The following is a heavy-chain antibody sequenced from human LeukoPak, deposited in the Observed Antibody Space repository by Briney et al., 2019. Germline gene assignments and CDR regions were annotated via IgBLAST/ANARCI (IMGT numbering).Heavy chain of an antibody. Sequence: PSETLSLTCTVSGGPISSYYWSWIRQPPGKGLEWIGYIYYSGSTNYNPSLKSRVTISVDTSKNQFSLKLSSVTAADTAVYYCARVGADYDILTGYYDAFDIWGQGTMVTVSS. CDR3: ARVGADYDILTGYYDAFDI. CDR2: IYYSGST. J-gene: IGHJ3*02. CDR1: GGPISSYY. V-gene: IGHV4-59*01. D-gene: IGHD3-9*01.